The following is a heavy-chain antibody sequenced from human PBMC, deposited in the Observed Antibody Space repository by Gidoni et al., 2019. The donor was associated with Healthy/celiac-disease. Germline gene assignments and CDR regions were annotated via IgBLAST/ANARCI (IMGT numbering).Heavy chain of an antibody. V-gene: IGHV1-69*01. Sequence: QVQLVQSGAEVKKPGSSVKVSCTASGGTFSSYAISWVRQAPGQGLEWMGGIIPIFGTANYAQKFQGRVTITADESTSTAYMELSSLRSEDTAVYYCARQEVRFLEWLSPRQYYYYGMDVWGQGTTVTVSS. J-gene: IGHJ6*02. CDR2: IIPIFGTA. D-gene: IGHD3-3*01. CDR3: ARQEVRFLEWLSPRQYYYYGMDV. CDR1: GGTFSSYA.